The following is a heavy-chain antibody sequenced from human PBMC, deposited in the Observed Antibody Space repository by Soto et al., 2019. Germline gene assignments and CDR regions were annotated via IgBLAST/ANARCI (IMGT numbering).Heavy chain of an antibody. CDR3: AGAPYYYFGMDV. CDR1: GFTFSNYW. J-gene: IGHJ6*02. V-gene: IGHV3-74*01. Sequence: EVQLVESGGNLVQPGGSLRLSCAASGFTFSNYWMHWVRQAPGMGLLWVSRINTDGSSTTYADSVKGRFTISRDNAKNTLYLEVNSLRAEDTAVYYCAGAPYYYFGMDVWGQGTTVTVSS. CDR2: INTDGSST.